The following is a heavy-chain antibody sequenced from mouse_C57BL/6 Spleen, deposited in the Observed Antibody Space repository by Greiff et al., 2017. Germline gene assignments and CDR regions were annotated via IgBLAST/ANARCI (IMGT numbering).Heavy chain of an antibody. V-gene: IGHV1-54*01. CDR3: ARSMITTCGDY. CDR2: INPGSGGT. Sequence: VQLQESGAELVRPGTSVKVSCKASGYAFTNYLIEWVKQRPGQGLEGIGVINPGSGGTNYNEKFKGKATLTADNASSTAYMQLSSLTSEDSAVYFCARSMITTCGDYWGQGTTLTVSS. J-gene: IGHJ2*01. CDR1: GYAFTNYL. D-gene: IGHD2-4*01.